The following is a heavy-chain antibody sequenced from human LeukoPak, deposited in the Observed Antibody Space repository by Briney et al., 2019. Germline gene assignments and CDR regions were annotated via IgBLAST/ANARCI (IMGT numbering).Heavy chain of an antibody. CDR3: ARDTEEGWFDP. Sequence: SQTLSLTCTASGGSISSGGYYWSWIRQHPGKGLEWIGYIYYSGSTYYNPSLKSRVTISVDTSKNQFSLKLSSVTAADTAVYYCARDTEEGWFDPWGQGTLVTVSS. CDR2: IYYSGST. V-gene: IGHV4-31*03. J-gene: IGHJ5*02. CDR1: GGSISSGGYY.